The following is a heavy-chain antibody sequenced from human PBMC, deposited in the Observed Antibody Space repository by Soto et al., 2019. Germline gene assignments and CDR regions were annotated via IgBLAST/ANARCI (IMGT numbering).Heavy chain of an antibody. Sequence: QVQLVESGGGVVQPGRSLRLSCRASEFTFSTYAMNWVRQAPGKGLEWVAVTSYDGSKTYYADYVKGRFTISRVNSKNTMYLQIKSLRPENTAVDYCARVGRWQTIWAFDMWGQGTMVTVSS. CDR2: TSYDGSKT. J-gene: IGHJ3*02. CDR3: ARVGRWQTIWAFDM. CDR1: EFTFSTYA. V-gene: IGHV3-30-3*01. D-gene: IGHD1-26*01.